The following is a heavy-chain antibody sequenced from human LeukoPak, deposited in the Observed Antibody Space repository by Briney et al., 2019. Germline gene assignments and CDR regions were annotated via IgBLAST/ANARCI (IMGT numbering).Heavy chain of an antibody. V-gene: IGHV3-7*01. CDR1: GFTFSSYW. J-gene: IGHJ4*02. Sequence: GGSLRLSCAASGFTFSSYWMSWVRQAPGKGLEWVANIKQDGSEKYYVDSVKGRFTISRDNAKNSLYLQMNSLRAEDTAVYYCARDRGGATPFYFDYWGQGTLVTVSS. D-gene: IGHD1-26*01. CDR2: IKQDGSEK. CDR3: ARDRGGATPFYFDY.